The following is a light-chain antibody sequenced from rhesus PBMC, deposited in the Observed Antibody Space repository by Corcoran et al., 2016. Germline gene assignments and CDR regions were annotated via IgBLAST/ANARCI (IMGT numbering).Light chain of an antibody. Sequence: QVILTQSPATLSLSPGERATLSCRASQSVSSYLAWYQQKPGQAPRLLIYGASSRAKGIPDRFSGSGSGTDFTRTSSSLEPEDVGVYHCYQHSSGYTFGQGTKVEIK. CDR2: GAS. CDR1: QSVSSY. J-gene: IGKJ1*01. V-gene: IGKV3-10*01. CDR3: YQHSSGYT.